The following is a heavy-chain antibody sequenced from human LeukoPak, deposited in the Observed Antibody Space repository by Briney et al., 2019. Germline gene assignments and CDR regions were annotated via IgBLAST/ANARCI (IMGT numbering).Heavy chain of an antibody. V-gene: IGHV1-18*01. J-gene: IGHJ4*02. D-gene: IGHD3-22*01. CDR3: ARSLGDSSGYYPLPFDY. Sequence: SVKVSCKASGYTFTSYGISWVRQPPGQGLEWMGWSSAYNGNTNYAQKLQGRVSMTTDTSTYTSDMELRSLRSDDTAVYYCARSLGDSSGYYPLPFDYWGQGTLVIVSS. CDR1: GYTFTSYG. CDR2: SSAYNGNT.